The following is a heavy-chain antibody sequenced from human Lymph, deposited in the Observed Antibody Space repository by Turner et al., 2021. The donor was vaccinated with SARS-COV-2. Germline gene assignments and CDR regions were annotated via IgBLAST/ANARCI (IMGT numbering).Heavy chain of an antibody. CDR3: AKEGLSGRRLQFVPYFAY. D-gene: IGHD5-12*01. V-gene: IGHV3-43*02. Sequence: EVQLVESGGGVVQPGGSLRLPCAASEFPFYDYAMPWVRPAPGKGLEWVSLISGDGGSTYYADSVKGRFTISRDDSKNSLYLQINSRRTEDTALYYCAKEGLSGRRLQFVPYFAYWGQGTLVSVSS. CDR2: ISGDGGST. J-gene: IGHJ4*02. CDR1: EFPFYDYA.